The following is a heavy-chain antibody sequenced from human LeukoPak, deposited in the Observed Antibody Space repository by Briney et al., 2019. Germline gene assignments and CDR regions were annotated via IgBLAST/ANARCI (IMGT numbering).Heavy chain of an antibody. CDR3: ARGPHILTGYFATHYYYYMDV. J-gene: IGHJ6*03. Sequence: PSETLSLTCTVSGGSISSSSYYWGWIRQPPGKGLEWIGRIYTSGSTNYNPSLKSRVTISVDTSKNQFSLKLSSVTAADTAVYYCARGPHILTGYFATHYYYYMDVWGKGTTVTVSS. D-gene: IGHD3-9*01. V-gene: IGHV4-61*05. CDR1: GGSISSSSYY. CDR2: IYTSGST.